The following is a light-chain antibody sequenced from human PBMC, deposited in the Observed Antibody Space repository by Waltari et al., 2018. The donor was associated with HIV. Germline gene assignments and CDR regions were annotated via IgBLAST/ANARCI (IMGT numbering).Light chain of an antibody. CDR1: QSVASS. J-gene: IGKJ2*01. CDR3: HQYNSWPPRYT. Sequence: EMFMTQSQATISLSPGERAILPSRASQSVASSLAWYQQKPGQAPRLLIYGASTRAAGIPGRFSGSGSGTEFTLTISSLQSEDSAIYFCHQYNSWPPRYTFGQGTKLEI. V-gene: IGKV3-15*01. CDR2: GAS.